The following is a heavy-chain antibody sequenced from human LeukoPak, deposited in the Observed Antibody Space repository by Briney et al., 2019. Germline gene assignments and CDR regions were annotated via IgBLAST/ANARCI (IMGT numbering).Heavy chain of an antibody. V-gene: IGHV1-18*01. D-gene: IGHD3-22*01. CDR2: ISGYNGKT. J-gene: IGHJ4*02. Sequence: ASVKVSCKASGYTFTSYGISWVRQAPGQGLEWMGWISGYNGKTKYAQKLQGRVTMTTDTSTSTVYMELRSLRSDDTAVYYCARDLTHRRNYDNSGYQIVPAFWGQGTLVTVSS. CDR1: GYTFTSYG. CDR3: ARDLTHRRNYDNSGYQIVPAF.